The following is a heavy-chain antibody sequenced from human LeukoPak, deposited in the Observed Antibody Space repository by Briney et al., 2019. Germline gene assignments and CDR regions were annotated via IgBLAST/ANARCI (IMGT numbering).Heavy chain of an antibody. CDR3: AKDINDLSPYYDSSGYYNY. V-gene: IGHV3-23*01. CDR2: ISGSGGDT. J-gene: IGHJ4*02. Sequence: GGSLRLSCAASGFTFSNYAMSWVRQAPGKGLEWVSGISGSGGDTYYADSVKGRFTISRDNSKNTLYLQMNSLRAEDTAVYYCAKDINDLSPYYDSSGYYNYWGQGTLVTVSS. D-gene: IGHD3-22*01. CDR1: GFTFSNYA.